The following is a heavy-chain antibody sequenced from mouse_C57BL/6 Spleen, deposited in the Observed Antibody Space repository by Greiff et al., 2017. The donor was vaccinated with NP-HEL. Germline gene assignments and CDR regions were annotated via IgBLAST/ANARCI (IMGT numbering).Heavy chain of an antibody. V-gene: IGHV8-12*01. CDR1: GFSLSTSGMG. CDR2: IYWDDDK. Sequence: QVTLKECGPGILQSSQTLSLTCSFSGFSLSTSGMGVSWIRQPSGKGLEWLAHIYWDDDKRYNPSLKSRLTISKDTSRNQVFLKITSVDTADTATYYCARRQLRLPYYFDYWGQGTTLTVSS. J-gene: IGHJ2*01. CDR3: ARRQLRLPYYFDY. D-gene: IGHD3-2*02.